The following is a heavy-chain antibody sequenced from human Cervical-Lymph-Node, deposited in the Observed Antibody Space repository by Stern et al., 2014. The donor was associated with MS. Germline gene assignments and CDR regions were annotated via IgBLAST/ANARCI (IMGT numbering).Heavy chain of an antibody. CDR3: ATRSVKGPLATFFFDY. CDR2: IYPGDSDT. V-gene: IGHV5-51*03. CDR1: GYSFSNYW. D-gene: IGHD3-3*01. Sequence: EVQLVESGAEVRKPGESLKISCWGSGYSFSNYWIAWVRQKPGEGLEWMGIIYPGDSDTRYSPSFEGQVTIPVDKSIKTAYLQWSSLKASDTAIYYCATRSVKGPLATFFFDYWGQGTPVAVSP. J-gene: IGHJ4*02.